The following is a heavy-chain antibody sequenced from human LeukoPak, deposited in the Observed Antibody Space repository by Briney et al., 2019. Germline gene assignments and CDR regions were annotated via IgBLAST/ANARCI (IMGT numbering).Heavy chain of an antibody. CDR3: AREQLLWFGALRIFDY. CDR2: IKQDGSEK. V-gene: IGHV3-7*01. Sequence: GGSLRLSCAASGFTFSSYWMSWVRQAPGKGLEWVANIKQDGSEKYYVDSVKGRFTISRDNAKNSLYLQMNSLRAEDTAMYYCAREQLLWFGALRIFDYWGQGTLVTVSS. J-gene: IGHJ4*02. D-gene: IGHD3-10*01. CDR1: GFTFSSYW.